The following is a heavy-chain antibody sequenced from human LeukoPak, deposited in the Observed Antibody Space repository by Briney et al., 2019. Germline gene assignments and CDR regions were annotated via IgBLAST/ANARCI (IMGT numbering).Heavy chain of an antibody. Sequence: GGSLRLSCAASAFTFNNYAMHWVRQAPGKGLEWVAAISYDGSNKYYADSVKGQFTISRDNSKNKLYLQMNSLRAEDTAVYYCAKVRFSSRLYYYYYYALDLWGQGTTVTVSS. J-gene: IGHJ6*02. V-gene: IGHV3-30-3*01. D-gene: IGHD6-13*01. CDR3: AKVRFSSRLYYYYYYALDL. CDR1: AFTFNNYA. CDR2: ISYDGSNK.